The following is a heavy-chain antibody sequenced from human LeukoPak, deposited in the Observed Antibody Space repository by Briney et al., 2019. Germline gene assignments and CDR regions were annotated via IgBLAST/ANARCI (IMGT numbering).Heavy chain of an antibody. Sequence: PGASVKVSCKVSGYTLTELSMHWVRQAPGKGLEWMGGFDPEDGETIYAQKFQGRVTMTEDTSTDTAYMELSSLRSEDTAVYYCATAVMVVAATQNWGYYFDYWGQGTLVTVSS. CDR1: GYTLTELS. CDR2: FDPEDGET. J-gene: IGHJ4*02. CDR3: ATAVMVVAATQNWGYYFDY. D-gene: IGHD2-15*01. V-gene: IGHV1-24*01.